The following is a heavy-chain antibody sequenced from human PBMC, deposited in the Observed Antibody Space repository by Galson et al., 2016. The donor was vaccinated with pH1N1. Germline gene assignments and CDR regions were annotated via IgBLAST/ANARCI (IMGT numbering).Heavy chain of an antibody. CDR3: ARGRVYWYFDL. CDR2: MNPNNGNA. J-gene: IGHJ2*01. Sequence: SVKVSCKASGYTLTSYDINWVRQATGQGLEWMGWMNPNNGNADYAPKFQGRVTLTRNASINTVYMELSSLTSEDTAVYYCARGRVYWYFDLWGRGTPVIVSS. V-gene: IGHV1-8*01. CDR1: GYTLTSYD.